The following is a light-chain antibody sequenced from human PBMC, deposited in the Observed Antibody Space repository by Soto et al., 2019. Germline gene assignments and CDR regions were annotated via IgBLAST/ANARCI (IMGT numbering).Light chain of an antibody. CDR3: QRRTNCFI. Sequence: EIVLTQSPATLSLSPGERATLSCRASQSVSSYLAWYQQKPGQAPRLLIYDASNRATGIPARFSGSGSGTDFPSPLRGLGLEVFAFYYCQRRTNCFILGGGTKGEF. J-gene: IGKJ4*01. CDR1: QSVSSY. CDR2: DAS. V-gene: IGKV3-11*01.